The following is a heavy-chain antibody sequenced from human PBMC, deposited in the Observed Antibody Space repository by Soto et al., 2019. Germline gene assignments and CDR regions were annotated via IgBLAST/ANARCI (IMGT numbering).Heavy chain of an antibody. CDR1: GGTFSSYA. CDR2: IIPIFGTA. D-gene: IGHD2-15*01. Sequence: GGSVKVSCKASGGTFSSYAISWVRQAPGQGLEWMGGIIPIFGTANYAQKFQGRVTITADESTSTAYMELSSLRSEDTAVYYCARGYWDIVVVVAATRDYYGMDVWGQGTTVTVSS. J-gene: IGHJ6*02. CDR3: ARGYWDIVVVVAATRDYYGMDV. V-gene: IGHV1-69*13.